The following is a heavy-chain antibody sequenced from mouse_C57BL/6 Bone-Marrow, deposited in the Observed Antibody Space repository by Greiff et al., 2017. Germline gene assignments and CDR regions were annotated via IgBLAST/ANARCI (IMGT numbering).Heavy chain of an antibody. V-gene: IGHV1-69*01. J-gene: IGHJ3*01. Sequence: VQLQQPGAELVMPGASVKLSCKASGYTFTSYWMHWVKQRPGQGLEWIGEIDPSDSYTNYNQKFKGKSTLTVDKSSSTAYMQLSSLTSEDSAVYYCAREGLLLAWFAYWGKGTLVTVSA. CDR3: AREGLLLAWFAY. CDR2: IDPSDSYT. CDR1: GYTFTSYW. D-gene: IGHD1-1*01.